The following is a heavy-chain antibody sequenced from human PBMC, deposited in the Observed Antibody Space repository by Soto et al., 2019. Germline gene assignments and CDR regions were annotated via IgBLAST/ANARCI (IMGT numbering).Heavy chain of an antibody. V-gene: IGHV4-39*01. CDR1: GGSISSSSYY. D-gene: IGHD3-22*01. CDR3: ARSSGYDKVDFDP. CDR2: IYYSGTT. J-gene: IGHJ5*02. Sequence: PSETLSLTCTVSGGSISSSSYYWGWIRQPPGKGLEWIGTIYYSGTTYYNPSLKSRVTISVDTSKNQFSLKVSSVTAADTAVYYCARSSGYDKVDFDPWGQGTLVTVSS.